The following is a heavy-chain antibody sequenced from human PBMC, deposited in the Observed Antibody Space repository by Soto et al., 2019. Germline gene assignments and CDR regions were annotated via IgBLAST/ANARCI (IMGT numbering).Heavy chain of an antibody. Sequence: QVQLVESGGGVVQSGSSLRLSCAASGFTFNSYGMHWVRQAPGKGLEWVALIWYDGSSKSYADSVKGRFTISRANSKNTRYLQMNSLTAEDTAIYYCARVTASSSGPADYWGQGALVTVSS. CDR3: ARVTASSSGPADY. CDR1: GFTFNSYG. D-gene: IGHD6-6*01. V-gene: IGHV3-33*01. CDR2: IWYDGSSK. J-gene: IGHJ4*02.